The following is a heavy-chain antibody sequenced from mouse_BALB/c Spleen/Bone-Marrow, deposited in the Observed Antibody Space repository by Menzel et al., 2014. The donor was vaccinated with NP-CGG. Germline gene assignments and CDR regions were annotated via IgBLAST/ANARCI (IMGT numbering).Heavy chain of an antibody. CDR2: ILPGSGST. D-gene: IGHD2-10*01. CDR3: AREGAFYGNPFDF. Sequence: VKLMESGAEVMKSGASVKISCRATGYRFSSFWIEWIKQRPGHGLEWIGKILPGSGSTNYNEKFKGKATLSADTSSNTAHMQLSSLTSEDSAVYFCAREGAFYGNPFDFWGQGTTLTVSS. CDR1: GYRFSSFW. V-gene: IGHV1-9*01. J-gene: IGHJ2*01.